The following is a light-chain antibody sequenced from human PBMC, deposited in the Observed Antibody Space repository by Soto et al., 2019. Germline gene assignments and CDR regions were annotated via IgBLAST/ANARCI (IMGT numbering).Light chain of an antibody. J-gene: IGLJ3*02. V-gene: IGLV1-44*01. CDR1: SSDIGSNT. CDR3: AAWDDSLNGPV. CDR2: FNN. Sequence: QSVLTQPPSASGTPGQGVTISCSGSSSDIGSNTVTWYKQLPGTAPKLLIYFNNQRPSGVPDRFSGSKSGTSASLAISGLQSEDEAQYYCAAWDDSLNGPVFGGGTKLTVL.